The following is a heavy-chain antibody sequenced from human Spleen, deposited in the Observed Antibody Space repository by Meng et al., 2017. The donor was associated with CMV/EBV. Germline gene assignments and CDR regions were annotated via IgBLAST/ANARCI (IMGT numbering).Heavy chain of an antibody. J-gene: IGHJ4*02. V-gene: IGHV1-2*02. CDR2: VNANSGAK. CDR1: GYTFTGCY. Sequence: ASGYTFTGCYMNWVRQAPGQGLEWMGWVNANSGAKDYAQKFQGRVTMTRDTSISTAYMELSRLRSDDTAVYYCARGYCSGASCYIDDWGQGTLVTVSS. CDR3: ARGYCSGASCYIDD. D-gene: IGHD2-2*02.